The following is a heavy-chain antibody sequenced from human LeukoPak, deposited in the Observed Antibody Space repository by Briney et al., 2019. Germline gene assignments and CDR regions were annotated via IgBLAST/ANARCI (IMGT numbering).Heavy chain of an antibody. CDR3: ARECSGDLGEAFDI. CDR1: GGSISSGDYY. Sequence: SQTLSLTCTVSGGSISSGDYYWSWICQPPGKGLEWIGYIYYSGSTYYNPSLKSRVTISVDTSKNQFSLKLSSVTAADTAVYYCARECSGDLGEAFDIWGQGTMVTVSS. J-gene: IGHJ3*02. CDR2: IYYSGST. D-gene: IGHD6-19*01. V-gene: IGHV4-30-4*08.